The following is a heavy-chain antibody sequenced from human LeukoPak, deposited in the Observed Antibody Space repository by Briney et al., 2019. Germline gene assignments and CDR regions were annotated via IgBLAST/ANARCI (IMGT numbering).Heavy chain of an antibody. Sequence: SETLSLTCAVYGGSFSGYYWSWIRQPPGKGLEWIGEINHSGSTNYNPSLKSRVTISVDTSKNQFSLKLSSATAADTAVYYCARVIYSYGFATYFDYWGQGTLVTVSS. D-gene: IGHD5-18*01. V-gene: IGHV4-34*01. CDR2: INHSGST. CDR3: ARVIYSYGFATYFDY. CDR1: GGSFSGYY. J-gene: IGHJ4*02.